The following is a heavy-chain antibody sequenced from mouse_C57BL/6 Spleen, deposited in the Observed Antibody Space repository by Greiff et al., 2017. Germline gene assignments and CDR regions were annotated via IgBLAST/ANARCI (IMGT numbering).Heavy chain of an antibody. V-gene: IGHV1-64*01. CDR3: ARYLYDYGRGYYFDY. CDR1: GYTFTSYW. D-gene: IGHD2-4*01. Sequence: QVQLKQPGAELVKPGASVKLSCKASGYTFTSYWMHWVKQRPGQGLEWIGMIHPNSGSTNYNEKFKSKATLTVDKSASTAYMQLSSLTSEDSAVYYCARYLYDYGRGYYFDYWGQGTTLTVSS. J-gene: IGHJ2*01. CDR2: IHPNSGST.